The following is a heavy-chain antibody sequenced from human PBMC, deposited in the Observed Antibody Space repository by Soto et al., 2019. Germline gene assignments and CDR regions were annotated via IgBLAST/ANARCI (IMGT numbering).Heavy chain of an antibody. D-gene: IGHD3-3*01. V-gene: IGHV3-15*01. CDR1: GFTFSNAW. Sequence: EVQLVESGGDFVQPGGSLRISCAASGFTFSNAWMSWVRQAPGKGLEWVVLIKTTTDGGTTDYAAPVKGRFSILRDDSKNTVYLQMNSLKTEDTGVYYCIAPYDFWSGLHYYYYYGMDVWGQGTTVTVSS. CDR3: IAPYDFWSGLHYYYYYGMDV. J-gene: IGHJ6*02. CDR2: IKTTTDGGTT.